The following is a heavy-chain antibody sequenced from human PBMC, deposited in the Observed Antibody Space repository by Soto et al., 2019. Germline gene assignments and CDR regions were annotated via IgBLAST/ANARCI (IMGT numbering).Heavy chain of an antibody. CDR2: ISGRGGST. J-gene: IGHJ4*02. V-gene: IGHV3-23*01. CDR3: ARRASGWFFDY. Sequence: EVQLLESGGGLVQPGGSLRLSCAASGFTFSSYAMSWVRQAPGKGLEWVSVISGRGGSTYYADSVKGRFTISRDNAKNTLYLQMNSLRADDTAVYYCARRASGWFFDYWGQGTLVTVSS. D-gene: IGHD6-19*01. CDR1: GFTFSSYA.